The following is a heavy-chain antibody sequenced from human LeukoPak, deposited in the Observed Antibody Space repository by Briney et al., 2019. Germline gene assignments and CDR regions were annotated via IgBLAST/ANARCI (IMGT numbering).Heavy chain of an antibody. V-gene: IGHV3-23*01. CDR2: ISGSGGST. D-gene: IGHD6-19*01. Sequence: GGSLRLSCAASGFTFSSHGMSWVRQAPGKGLEWLSIISGSGGSTHDTDSVKGRFIISRDNSKNTLYLQMNSLRAEDTATYYCARTRGWDSSGWPIDFWGQGSLVTVSS. CDR1: GFTFSSHG. J-gene: IGHJ4*02. CDR3: ARTRGWDSSGWPIDF.